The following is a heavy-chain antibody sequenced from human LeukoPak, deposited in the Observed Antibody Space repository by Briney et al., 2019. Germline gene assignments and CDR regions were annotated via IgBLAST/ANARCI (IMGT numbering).Heavy chain of an antibody. CDR1: GFTFISYD. V-gene: IGHV3-30*18. D-gene: IGHD3-10*01. CDR3: AKDSGRTLGY. Sequence: GRSLRLSCAASGFTFISYDMHWVRQAPGKGLEWVAVISYDGSNKYYADSVKGRFTISRDNSKNTLYLQMNSLRAEDTAVYYCAKDSGRTLGYWGQGTLVTVSS. J-gene: IGHJ4*02. CDR2: ISYDGSNK.